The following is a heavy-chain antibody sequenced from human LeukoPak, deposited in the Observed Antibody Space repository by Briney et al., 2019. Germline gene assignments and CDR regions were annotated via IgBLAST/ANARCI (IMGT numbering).Heavy chain of an antibody. V-gene: IGHV4-30-2*01. J-gene: IGHJ4*02. Sequence: PSETLSLTCGVSGGSLSSGDYSWSWIRQPPGKGLEWIGNIYHSGSTYFNPSLKSRLTISMARSNNQFSLNLISVTAADTAVYYCARVAAWGRGDYFDYWGQGILVTVSS. CDR1: GGSLSSGDYS. CDR3: ARVAAWGRGDYFDY. CDR2: IYHSGST. D-gene: IGHD7-27*01.